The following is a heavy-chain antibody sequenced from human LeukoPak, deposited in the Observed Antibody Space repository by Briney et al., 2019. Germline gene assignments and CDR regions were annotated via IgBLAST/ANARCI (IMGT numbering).Heavy chain of an antibody. D-gene: IGHD6-13*01. CDR2: IKGDGTST. CDR3: ARDGLAAAADY. J-gene: IGHJ4*02. Sequence: GGSLRLSCTVSGFTFSTHWMRWVRQAPGKGLVWVSHIKGDGTSTNYADSVKGRFTISRDNAKNTLFLQMNSLRAEDTAVYYCARDGLAAAADYWGQGTLVTVSS. V-gene: IGHV3-74*01. CDR1: GFTFSTHW.